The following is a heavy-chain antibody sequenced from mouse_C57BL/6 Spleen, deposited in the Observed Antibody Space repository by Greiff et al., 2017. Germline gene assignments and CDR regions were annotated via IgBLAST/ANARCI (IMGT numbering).Heavy chain of an antibody. D-gene: IGHD4-1*01. CDR2: IWTGGGT. CDR1: GFSLTSYA. Sequence: VKLQESGPGLVAPSQSLSITCTVSGFSLTSYAISWVRQPPGKGLEWLGVIWTGGGTNYNSALKTRLSNSKDNSKSHVFLKMNSLQTDDTARYYCARNNWDGSAMDYWGQGTSVTVSS. CDR3: ARNNWDGSAMDY. J-gene: IGHJ4*01. V-gene: IGHV2-9-1*01.